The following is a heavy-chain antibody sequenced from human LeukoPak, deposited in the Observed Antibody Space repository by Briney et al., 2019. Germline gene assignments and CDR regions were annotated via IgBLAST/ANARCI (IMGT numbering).Heavy chain of an antibody. J-gene: IGHJ3*02. CDR3: ARDVVVVPAAIASYDAFDI. Sequence: GGSLRLSCAASGFTVSSNYMSWVRQAPGKGLEWVSVIYSGGSTYYADSVNGRFTISRDNSKYTLYLQMNSLRAEDTAVYYCARDVVVVPAAIASYDAFDIWGQGTMVTVSS. CDR1: GFTVSSNY. CDR2: IYSGGST. V-gene: IGHV3-66*02. D-gene: IGHD2-2*02.